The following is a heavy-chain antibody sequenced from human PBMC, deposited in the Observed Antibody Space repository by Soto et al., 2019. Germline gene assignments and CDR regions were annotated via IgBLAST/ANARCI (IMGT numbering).Heavy chain of an antibody. CDR3: ARDPGLPGKYWYFDL. CDR2: VNPKRGDA. J-gene: IGHJ2*01. Sequence: QVVLVQSGAEVKKPGDSVKVSCKSSGYKFTDYYLHWVRQAPGQGPEWMGWVNPKRGDAIYAQKFQGWVTMTSDMATTTAYLEVNRLKPDDTAVYFCARDPGLPGKYWYFDLWGRGTLVTVSS. CDR1: GYKFTDYY. V-gene: IGHV1-2*04.